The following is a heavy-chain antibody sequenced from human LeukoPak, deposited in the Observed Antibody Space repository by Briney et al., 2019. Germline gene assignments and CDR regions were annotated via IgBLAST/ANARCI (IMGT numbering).Heavy chain of an antibody. CDR3: AREGPGYVNIVATIRGEYYFDY. Sequence: SETLSLACTVSGGSISSYYWSWIRQPPGKGLEWIGYIYYSGSTNYNPSLKSRVTISVDTSKNQVSLKLSYVTAADTGVYYCAREGPGYVNIVATIRGEYYFDYWGQGTLVTVSS. J-gene: IGHJ4*02. D-gene: IGHD5-12*01. CDR2: IYYSGST. CDR1: GGSISSYY. V-gene: IGHV4-59*01.